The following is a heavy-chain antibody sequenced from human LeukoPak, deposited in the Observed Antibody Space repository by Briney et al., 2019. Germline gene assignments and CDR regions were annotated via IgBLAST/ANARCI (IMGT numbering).Heavy chain of an antibody. V-gene: IGHV3-21*01. CDR1: GFTFSSYS. J-gene: IGHJ3*02. CDR2: ISSSSSYI. Sequence: GGSLRLSCAASGFTFSSYSMNWVRQAPGKGLEWVSSISSSSSYIYYADSVKGRFTISRDNAKNSLYLQMNSLRAEDTAVYYCARARQGLIAVVGVDAFDIWGQGTMVTVSS. CDR3: ARARQGLIAVVGVDAFDI. D-gene: IGHD6-19*01.